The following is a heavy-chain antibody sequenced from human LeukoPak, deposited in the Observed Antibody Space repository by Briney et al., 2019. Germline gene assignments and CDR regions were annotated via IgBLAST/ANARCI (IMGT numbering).Heavy chain of an antibody. D-gene: IGHD5-18*01. CDR1: GFTFSSYG. V-gene: IGHV3-30*18. J-gene: IGHJ4*02. CDR3: AKDQDSYGAAYYFDY. CDR2: ISYNGNNK. Sequence: GRSLRLSCAASGFTFSSYGMHWVRQAPGKGLEWVAAISYNGNNKYSADSVKGRFTISRDNSKNTLYLQMNSLRAEDTAVYCAKDQDSYGAAYYFDYWGQGTLVTVSS.